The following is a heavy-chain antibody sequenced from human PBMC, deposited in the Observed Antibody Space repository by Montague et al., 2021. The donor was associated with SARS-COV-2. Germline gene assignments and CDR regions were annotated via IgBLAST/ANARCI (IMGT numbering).Heavy chain of an antibody. J-gene: IGHJ4*02. CDR3: VHRTQNVIGFQN. Sequence: PALVKPTQTLTLTCSFSGFSLSTSAVGVGWIRQPPGKALEWLALIYWNDDKYYNPSLNSRLTITKDTSKNQVVLTMTNMDPVDTATYYCVHRTQNVIGFQNWGQGTLVTVSS. CDR2: IYWNDDK. V-gene: IGHV2-5*01. D-gene: IGHD2/OR15-2a*01. CDR1: GFSLSTSAVG.